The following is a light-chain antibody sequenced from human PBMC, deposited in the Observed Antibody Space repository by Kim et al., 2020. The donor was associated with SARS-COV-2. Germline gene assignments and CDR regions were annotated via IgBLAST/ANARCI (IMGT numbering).Light chain of an antibody. CDR1: SSNIGSNT. CDR3: AAWDDSLNGYV. J-gene: IGLJ1*01. V-gene: IGLV1-44*01. Sequence: ELTQPPSASGTPGQRVTISCSGSSSNIGSNTVIWYQQLPGTAPKLLIYSNNQRPSGVPDRFSGSKSGTSASLAISGLQSEDEADYYCAAWDDSLNGYVFGTGTKVTVL. CDR2: SNN.